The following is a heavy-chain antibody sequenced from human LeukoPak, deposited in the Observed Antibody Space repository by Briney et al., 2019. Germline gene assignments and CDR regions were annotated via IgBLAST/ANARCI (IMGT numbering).Heavy chain of an antibody. Sequence: KRSEALSLTCTVSVGSLSSYHWSWMPHPPRKGGEWIGYIYYRGSTNYNLSLKSRVNIPVDTSKNQFYLKPSSGTAADTVLYYCASVSGSYYYFGYWGQGAQGTLSS. CDR2: IYYRGST. CDR1: VGSLSSYH. J-gene: IGHJ4*02. D-gene: IGHD1-26*01. CDR3: ASVSGSYYYFGY. V-gene: IGHV4-59*01.